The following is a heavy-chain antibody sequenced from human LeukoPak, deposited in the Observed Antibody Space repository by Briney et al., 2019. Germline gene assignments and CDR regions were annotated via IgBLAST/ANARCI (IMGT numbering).Heavy chain of an antibody. CDR2: IYSSGST. Sequence: GGSLRLSCAASGFNVSNNYMSWVRQAPGKGLEWVSLIYSSGSTYYADSVKGRFTISRDNSKNTLYLQVNSLRAEDTAVYYCARRGDGGRSFDYWGQGTLVTVSS. D-gene: IGHD4-23*01. CDR1: GFNVSNNY. CDR3: ARRGDGGRSFDY. V-gene: IGHV3-53*01. J-gene: IGHJ4*02.